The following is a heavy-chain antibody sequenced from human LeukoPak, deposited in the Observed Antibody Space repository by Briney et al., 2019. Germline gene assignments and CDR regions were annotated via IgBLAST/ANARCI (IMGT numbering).Heavy chain of an antibody. V-gene: IGHV3-7*03. Sequence: GSLRLSCAASGFTFSGYWMTWVRQAPGKGLEWVANIKQDGSEKYYVDSVKGRFTISRDNAKNSLYLQMNSLRAEDTAEYYCATPYCSGWSSYWGQGTLVTVSS. CDR3: ATPYCSGWSSY. CDR2: IKQDGSEK. CDR1: GFTFSGYW. D-gene: IGHD6-19*01. J-gene: IGHJ4*02.